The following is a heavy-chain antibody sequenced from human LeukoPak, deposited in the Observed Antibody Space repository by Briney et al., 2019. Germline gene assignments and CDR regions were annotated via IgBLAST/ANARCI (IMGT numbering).Heavy chain of an antibody. CDR1: GGSISGTNW. J-gene: IGHJ6*02. D-gene: IGHD5-12*01. CDR2: ISLAGQT. CDR3: VRDLVATIDHYYYGMDV. Sequence: PSGTLSLTCGVSGGSISGTNWWSWVRQPPGQGLEWIGEISLAGQTNYNPSLNGRVTMSLDKSSNQLSLHLTSVTAADTAVYFCVRDLVATIDHYYYGMDVWGQGTTVTVSS. V-gene: IGHV4-4*02.